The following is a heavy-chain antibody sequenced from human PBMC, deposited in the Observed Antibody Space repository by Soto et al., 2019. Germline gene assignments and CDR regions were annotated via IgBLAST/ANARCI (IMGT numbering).Heavy chain of an antibody. D-gene: IGHD2-8*02. CDR3: ARARGYCTGASCSLFYFHGLDV. V-gene: IGHV4-30-4*01. CDR1: GDSITSGTYY. J-gene: IGHJ6*02. CDR2: VFHSGTT. Sequence: QVQLQESGPGLVKPSQTLSLTCTVSGDSITSGTYYWSWIRQPPGKGLEWVGFVFHSGTTFYNPSLKSRVLMSADTSKNQFSLNVRSLTTAVTAVYYCARARGYCTGASCSLFYFHGLDVWGQGTTVSVSS.